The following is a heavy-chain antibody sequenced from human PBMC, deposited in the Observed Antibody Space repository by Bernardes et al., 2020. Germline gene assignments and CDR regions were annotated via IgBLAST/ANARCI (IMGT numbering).Heavy chain of an antibody. CDR1: GGSISSYY. CDR2: IYYSGST. V-gene: IGHV4-59*01. D-gene: IGHD6-19*01. CDR3: ARETGPSGWYKVAGYHKRNWFDP. Sequence: SETLSLTCTVPGGSISSYYWSWIRQPPGKGLEWIGYIYYSGSTNYNPSLKSRVTISVDTSKNQFSLKLSSVTAADTAVYYCARETGPSGWYKVAGYHKRNWFDPWGQGTLVTVSS. J-gene: IGHJ5*02.